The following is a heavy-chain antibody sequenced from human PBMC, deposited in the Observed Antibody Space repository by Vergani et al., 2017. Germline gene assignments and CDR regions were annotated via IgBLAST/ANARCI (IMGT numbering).Heavy chain of an antibody. CDR2: INHSGST. CDR1: GGSFSGYY. J-gene: IGHJ4*02. Sequence: QVQLQQWGAGLLKPSETLSLTCAVYGGSFSGYYWSWIRQPPGKGLEWIGEINHSGSTNYNPSLKSRVTISVDTSKNQFSLKLSSVTAADTAVYYCARFGASSGYTYYLDYWGQGTLVTVSS. D-gene: IGHD3-22*01. V-gene: IGHV4-34*01. CDR3: ARFGASSGYTYYLDY.